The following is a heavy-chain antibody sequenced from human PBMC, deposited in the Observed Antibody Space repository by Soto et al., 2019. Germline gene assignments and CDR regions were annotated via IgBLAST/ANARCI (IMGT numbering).Heavy chain of an antibody. Sequence: SETLSLTCTVSGVSISSSSYYWGWIRQPPGKGLEWIGSIYYSGSTYYNPSLKSRVTISVDTSKNQFSLKLSSVTAADTAVYYCARHAGADTAIGWFDPWGQGTLVTVSS. V-gene: IGHV4-39*01. CDR1: GVSISSSSYY. CDR2: IYYSGST. CDR3: ARHAGADTAIGWFDP. D-gene: IGHD5-18*01. J-gene: IGHJ5*02.